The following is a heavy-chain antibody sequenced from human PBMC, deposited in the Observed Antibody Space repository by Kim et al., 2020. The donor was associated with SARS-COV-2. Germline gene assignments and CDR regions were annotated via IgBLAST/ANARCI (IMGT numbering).Heavy chain of an antibody. D-gene: IGHD3-9*01. CDR3: ARMDYDILTGLPFDY. J-gene: IGHJ4*02. CDR1: GFTFSSYE. CDR2: ISSSGSTI. Sequence: GGSLRLSCAASGFTFSSYEMNWVRQAPGKGLEWVSYISSSGSTIYYADSVKGRFTISRDNAKNSLYLQMNSLRAEDTAVYYCARMDYDILTGLPFDYWGQGTLVTVSS. V-gene: IGHV3-48*03.